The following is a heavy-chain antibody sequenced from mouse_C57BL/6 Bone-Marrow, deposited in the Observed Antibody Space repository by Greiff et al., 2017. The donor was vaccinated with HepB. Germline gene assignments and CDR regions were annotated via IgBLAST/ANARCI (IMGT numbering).Heavy chain of an antibody. CDR1: GFSFNTYA. V-gene: IGHV10-1*01. CDR2: IRSKSNNYAT. J-gene: IGHJ3*01. D-gene: IGHD2-5*01. CDR3: VRQKSNYPAWFAY. Sequence: EVKLVESGGGLVQPKGSLKLSCAASGFSFNTYAMNWVRQAPGKGLEWVARIRSKSNNYATYYADSVKDRFTISRDDSESMLYLQMNNLKTEDTAMYYCVRQKSNYPAWFAYWGQGTLVTVSA.